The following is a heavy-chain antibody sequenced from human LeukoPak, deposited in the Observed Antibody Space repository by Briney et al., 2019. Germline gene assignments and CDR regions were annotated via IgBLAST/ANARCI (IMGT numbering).Heavy chain of an antibody. V-gene: IGHV4-39*01. CDR2: TYYSGST. D-gene: IGHD6-13*01. Sequence: SETLSLTCTVSGGSISSSSYYWGWIRQPPGKGLEWIGSTYYSGSTYYNPSLKSRVTISVDTSKNQFPLKLSSVTAADTAVYYCARRAAADAFDIWGQGTMVTVSS. CDR3: ARRAAADAFDI. CDR1: GGSISSSSYY. J-gene: IGHJ3*02.